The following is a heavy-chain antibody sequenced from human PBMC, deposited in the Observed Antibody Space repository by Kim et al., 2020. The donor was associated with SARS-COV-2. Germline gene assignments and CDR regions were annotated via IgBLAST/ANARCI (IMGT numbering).Heavy chain of an antibody. CDR3: ASSHLYQLLFG. D-gene: IGHD2-2*01. CDR1: GGSISSGGYS. CDR2: IYHSGST. Sequence: SETLSLTCAVSGGSISSGGYSWSWIRQPPGKGLEWIGYIYHSGSTYYTPPLKSRVTISVNTSKNQFSLQLSSVTAADTAVYYCASSHLYQLLFGWGQGTLVTVSS. J-gene: IGHJ4*02. V-gene: IGHV4-30-2*01.